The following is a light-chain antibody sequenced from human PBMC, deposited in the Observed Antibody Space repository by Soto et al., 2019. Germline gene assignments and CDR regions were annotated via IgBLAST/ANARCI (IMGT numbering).Light chain of an antibody. Sequence: DIHMTQSPSTLSASVGARVTITGRASQSISVWLAWYQQTAGKAPNLLIYKASRLESGVPSRFSGSGSETEFTLTISGLQPGDSATYYCQQYNSYSPTFGQGTKVDIK. CDR3: QQYNSYSPT. V-gene: IGKV1-5*03. CDR2: KAS. J-gene: IGKJ1*01. CDR1: QSISVW.